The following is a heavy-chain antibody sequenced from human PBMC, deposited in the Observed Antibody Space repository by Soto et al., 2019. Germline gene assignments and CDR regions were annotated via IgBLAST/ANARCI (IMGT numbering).Heavy chain of an antibody. Sequence: QLRLQESGPGLVKPSETLSLTCTVSGGSISGINYYWGWIRQPPGKELEWTGSISYGGITYYKPSLKSRVTISVDTSKNQFSLRLSSVTAADTAVYYCARHLLNGGLIAKRAFDIWGQGTLVTVSS. J-gene: IGHJ3*02. CDR3: ARHLLNGGLIAKRAFDI. CDR1: GGSISGINYY. D-gene: IGHD3-16*02. CDR2: ISYGGIT. V-gene: IGHV4-39*01.